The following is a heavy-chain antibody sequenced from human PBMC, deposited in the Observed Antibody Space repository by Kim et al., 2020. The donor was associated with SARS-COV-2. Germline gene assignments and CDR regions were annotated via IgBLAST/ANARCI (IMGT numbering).Heavy chain of an antibody. V-gene: IGHV3-33*06. J-gene: IGHJ6*02. CDR1: GFTFSSYG. CDR3: AKDSSSKWFGDSFPYSGMHV. D-gene: IGHD3-10*01. Sequence: GSLRLSCAASGFTFSSYGMHWVRQAPGKGLEWVALMWYDGTNKYYVDSVKGRFTISRDNSKNTLYLQMNSLRAEDTAVYYCAKDSSSKWFGDSFPYSGMHVWGQGTTVTVSS. CDR2: MWYDGTNK.